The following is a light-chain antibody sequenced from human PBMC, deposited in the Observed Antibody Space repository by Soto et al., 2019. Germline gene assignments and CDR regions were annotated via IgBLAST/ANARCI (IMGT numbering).Light chain of an antibody. J-gene: IGKJ1*01. Sequence: EIVLTQSPGTLSLSPGERATHSCRASQSVNSSYLAWYQQKPGQAPRLLIYGASSRATGIPDRFSGSGSGTDFTLTISRLEPEDFAVYYCQQYGSSRTFGQGTKVDIK. V-gene: IGKV3-20*01. CDR1: QSVNSSY. CDR2: GAS. CDR3: QQYGSSRT.